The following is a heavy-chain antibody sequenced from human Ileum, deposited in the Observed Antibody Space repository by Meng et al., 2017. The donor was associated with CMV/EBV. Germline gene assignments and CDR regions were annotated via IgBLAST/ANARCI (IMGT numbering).Heavy chain of an antibody. V-gene: IGHV4-39*07. J-gene: IGHJ4*02. CDR2: ISYTGST. CDR1: GGSFSSTSYH. CDR3: VRVDTMTTFLLDS. D-gene: IGHD4-11*01. Sequence: GSLRLSCTVSGGSFSSTSYHWGWVRQSPGKGLEWVGSISYTGSTYYNPSLERRLTISVDRSKNQFSLRLTTATAADAAVYYCVRVDTMTTFLLDSWGPGTLVTVSS.